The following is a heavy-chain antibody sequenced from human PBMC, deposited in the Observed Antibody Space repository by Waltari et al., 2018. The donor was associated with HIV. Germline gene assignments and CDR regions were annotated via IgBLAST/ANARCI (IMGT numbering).Heavy chain of an antibody. Sequence: QLQLQESGPGLVQPSETLSLTCGVSGYSISSDYYWGWIRHPPGKELEWIGNIHHSGNTYYNPSLKSRVTISIDTSKNHFSLNLRSVTAADTAVYYCARGYHDYWSAYYPGVGYYFDSWGQGTLVTVSS. J-gene: IGHJ4*02. CDR1: GYSISSDYY. CDR3: ARGYHDYWSAYYPGVGYYFDS. V-gene: IGHV4-38-2*01. D-gene: IGHD3-3*01. CDR2: IHHSGNT.